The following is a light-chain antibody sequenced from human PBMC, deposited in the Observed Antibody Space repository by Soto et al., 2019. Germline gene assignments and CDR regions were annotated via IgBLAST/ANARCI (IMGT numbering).Light chain of an antibody. Sequence: EIVMTLSPATLSVSPGERATLSCRASQSVSSNLAWYQQQPGKAPRLLIHGISNRATGVPDRFSGSGSGTDFTLTISRLEPEDFAVYYCQQYTAWPLTFGQGTKVDIK. CDR2: GIS. V-gene: IGKV3D-15*01. CDR3: QQYTAWPLT. CDR1: QSVSSN. J-gene: IGKJ1*01.